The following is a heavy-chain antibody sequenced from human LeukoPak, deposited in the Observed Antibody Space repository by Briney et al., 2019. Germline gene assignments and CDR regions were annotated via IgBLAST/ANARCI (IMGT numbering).Heavy chain of an antibody. CDR1: GGTFIRYA. CDR2: IIPIFGTA. CDR3: ARGPYDVLMVYAFDY. V-gene: IGHV1-69*05. D-gene: IGHD2-8*01. Sequence: SVKVSCKVSGGTFIRYAISWVRQAPGQGLEWMGGIIPIFGTANYAQKFQGRVTITTDESTSTAYMELSSLRSEYTAVYYCARGPYDVLMVYAFDYWGQGTLVTVSS. J-gene: IGHJ4*02.